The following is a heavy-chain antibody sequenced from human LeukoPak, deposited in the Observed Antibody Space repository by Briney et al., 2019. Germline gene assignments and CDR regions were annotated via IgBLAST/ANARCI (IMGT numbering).Heavy chain of an antibody. CDR1: GFTFSSYS. Sequence: GSLRLSCAASGFTFSSYSMNWVRQAPGKGLEWVSSISSSSSYIYYADSVKGRFTISRDNAKNSLYLQMNSLRAEDTAVYYCARHETSPYYYGSSGYPPSFDYWGQGTLVTVSS. D-gene: IGHD3-22*01. CDR3: ARHETSPYYYGSSGYPPSFDY. CDR2: ISSSSSYI. V-gene: IGHV3-21*01. J-gene: IGHJ4*02.